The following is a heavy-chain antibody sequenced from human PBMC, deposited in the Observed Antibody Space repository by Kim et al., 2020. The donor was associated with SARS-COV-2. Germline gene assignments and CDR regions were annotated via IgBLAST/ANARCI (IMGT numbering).Heavy chain of an antibody. D-gene: IGHD3-3*01. CDR1: GFTFSSYA. CDR2: ISGSGGST. CDR3: AKDPASYYDFWSGYGSHYYYYGMDV. Sequence: GGSLRLSCAASGFTFSSYAMSWVRQAPGKGLEWVSAISGSGGSTYYADSVKGRFTISRDNSKNTLYLQINSLRAEDTAVYYCAKDPASYYDFWSGYGSHYYYYGMDVWGQGTTVTVSS. J-gene: IGHJ6*02. V-gene: IGHV3-23*01.